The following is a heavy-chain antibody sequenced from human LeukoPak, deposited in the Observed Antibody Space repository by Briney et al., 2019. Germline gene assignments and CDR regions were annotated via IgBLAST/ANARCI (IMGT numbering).Heavy chain of an antibody. Sequence: GGSLILSCAASGFTFSSQWMHWVRQTPGKGLVWISRINSDGTSTKYADSVKGRFTISRDNAKNTLYLQMNSLRAEDTAVYYCGRSGGYSYGHVDYWGQGSLVTVSS. D-gene: IGHD5-18*01. V-gene: IGHV3-74*01. CDR1: GFTFSSQW. J-gene: IGHJ4*02. CDR2: INSDGTST. CDR3: GRSGGYSYGHVDY.